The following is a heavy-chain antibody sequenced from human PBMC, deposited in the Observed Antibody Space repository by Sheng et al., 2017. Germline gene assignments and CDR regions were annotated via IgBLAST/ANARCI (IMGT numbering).Heavy chain of an antibody. Sequence: EVQLVESGGGLVKPGGSLRLSCAASGFTFSNAWMSWVRQAPGKGLEWVGRIKSKTDGGTTDYAAPVKGRFTISRDDSKNTLYLQMNSLKTEDTAVYYCTTGGIERYQLPHDAFDIWGQGTMVTVSS. CDR3: TTGGIERYQLPHDAFDI. D-gene: IGHD2-2*01. CDR2: IKSKTDGGTT. V-gene: IGHV3-15*01. CDR1: GFTFSNAW. J-gene: IGHJ3*02.